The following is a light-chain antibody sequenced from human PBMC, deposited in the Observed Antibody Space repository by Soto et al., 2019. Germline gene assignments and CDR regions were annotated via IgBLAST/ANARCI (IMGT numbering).Light chain of an antibody. J-gene: IGKJ1*01. Sequence: EVVLTQSPDTLSLSPGERATLSCRASLSVSANNLDWYQQKAGQAPRLLIYSASSRATGIPDRFSGSGSGTDFTLTISRLGPEDLAVYYCQQYGSSPRTFGRGTKVEIK. V-gene: IGKV3-20*01. CDR1: LSVSANN. CDR2: SAS. CDR3: QQYGSSPRT.